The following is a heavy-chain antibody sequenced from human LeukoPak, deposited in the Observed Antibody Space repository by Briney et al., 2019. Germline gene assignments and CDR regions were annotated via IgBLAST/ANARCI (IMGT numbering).Heavy chain of an antibody. J-gene: IGHJ6*02. CDR2: ISWNSGSI. D-gene: IGHD2-21*01. V-gene: IGHV3-9*01. CDR1: GFTFDDYA. Sequence: PGGSLRLSCAASGFTFDDYAMHWVRQAPGKGLEWVSGISWNSGSIGHADSVKGRFTISRDNAKNSLNLQMNSLRDEDTALYYCAKAPSRLAYIMDVWGQGTTVTVSS. CDR3: AKAPSRLAYIMDV.